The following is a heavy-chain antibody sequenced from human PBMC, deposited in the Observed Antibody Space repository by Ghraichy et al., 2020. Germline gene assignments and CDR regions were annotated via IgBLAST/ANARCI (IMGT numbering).Heavy chain of an antibody. CDR1: GYSISSSNW. CDR2: IYYSGST. CDR3: ARRCSSTSCYARARYYYYYMDV. D-gene: IGHD2-2*01. Sequence: SETLSLTCAVSGYSISSSNWWGWIRQPPGKGLEWIGYIYYSGSTYYNPSLKSRVTMSVDTSKNQFSLKLSSVTAVDTAVYYCARRCSSTSCYARARYYYYYMDVWGKGNTVTVSS. V-gene: IGHV4-28*01. J-gene: IGHJ6*03.